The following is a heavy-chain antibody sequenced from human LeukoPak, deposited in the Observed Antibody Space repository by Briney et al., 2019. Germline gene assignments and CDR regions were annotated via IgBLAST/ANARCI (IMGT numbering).Heavy chain of an antibody. Sequence: GGSLRLSCAASGFTFSSCAMNWVRQAPGKGLEWVSGISGSGGITHYADSVRGRFTISRDNSKDTLYLQMNSLRAEDTAVYYCAKDPTDFDSSGQTYFDYWGQGSLVTVSS. J-gene: IGHJ4*02. D-gene: IGHD3-22*01. CDR3: AKDPTDFDSSGQTYFDY. V-gene: IGHV3-23*01. CDR2: ISGSGGIT. CDR1: GFTFSSCA.